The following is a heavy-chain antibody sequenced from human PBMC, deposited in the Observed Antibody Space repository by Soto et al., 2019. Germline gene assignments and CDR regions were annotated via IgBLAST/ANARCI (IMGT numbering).Heavy chain of an antibody. Sequence: PSETLSLTCAVYGGSFSGYYWSWIRQPPGKGPEWIGEINHSGSTNYNPSLKSRVTISVDTSKNQFSLKLSSVTAADTAVYYCARTDYVWGCYRSFFYYGMDVWGDCTMV. CDR3: ARTDYVWGCYRSFFYYGMDV. V-gene: IGHV4-34*01. J-gene: IGHJ6*02. CDR1: GGSFSGYY. D-gene: IGHD3-16*02. CDR2: INHSGST.